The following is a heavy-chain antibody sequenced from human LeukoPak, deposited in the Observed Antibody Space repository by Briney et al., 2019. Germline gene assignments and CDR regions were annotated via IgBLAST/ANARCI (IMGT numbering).Heavy chain of an antibody. V-gene: IGHV5-51*01. J-gene: IGHJ6*02. CDR3: ARSPDYYDSSGYPLYYGMDV. CDR2: IYPGDSDT. D-gene: IGHD3-22*01. Sequence: GKSLKISCKGSGYSFTSYWIGWVRQMPGKGLEWMGIIYPGDSDTRYSPSFQGQVTISADKSISTAYLQWSSLKASDTAMYYCARSPDYYDSSGYPLYYGMDVWGQGTTVTVSS. CDR1: GYSFTSYW.